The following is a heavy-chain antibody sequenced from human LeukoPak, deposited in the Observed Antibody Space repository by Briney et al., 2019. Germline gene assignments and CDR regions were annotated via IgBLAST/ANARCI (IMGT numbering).Heavy chain of an antibody. CDR1: GGSISSSSFH. D-gene: IGHD2-2*01. CDR3: ASLRPAAAGHWFES. Sequence: PSETLSLTCTVSGGSISSSSFHWGWIRQPPGKGLEWIGNIYYSGSTYYNPSLKSRVTISVDTSKNQFSLEVTSVTAADTAIYYCASLRPAAAGHWFESWGQGTLVTVSS. CDR2: IYYSGST. V-gene: IGHV4-39*07. J-gene: IGHJ5*01.